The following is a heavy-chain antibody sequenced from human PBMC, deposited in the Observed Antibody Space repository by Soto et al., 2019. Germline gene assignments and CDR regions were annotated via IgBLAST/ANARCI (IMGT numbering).Heavy chain of an antibody. J-gene: IGHJ4*02. V-gene: IGHV1-8*01. Sequence: QVQLVQSGAEVKKPGASVKVSCKASGYTFTSYDINWVRQATGQGLEWMGWMNPNSGNTGYPQEFQGRVTMTRNTSISTAYMELSSLRSEDTAVYYCARGLRYCSGGSCYDLEYYFDYWGQGTLVTVSS. CDR2: MNPNSGNT. CDR3: ARGLRYCSGGSCYDLEYYFDY. D-gene: IGHD2-15*01. CDR1: GYTFTSYD.